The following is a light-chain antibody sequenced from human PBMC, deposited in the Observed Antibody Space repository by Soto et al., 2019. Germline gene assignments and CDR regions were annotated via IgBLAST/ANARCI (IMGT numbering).Light chain of an antibody. CDR2: EVN. J-gene: IGLJ3*02. CDR1: SSDVGAYNY. V-gene: IGLV2-8*01. CDR3: TSYAANNNLV. Sequence: QSALTQPPSASGSPGQSVTISCTGTSSDVGAYNYVSWHQQHPGKAPKLIIYEVNNRPSGVPDRFSGSKSGNTASLTVSRLQAEDEADYYCTSYAANNNLVFGGGIKLTVL.